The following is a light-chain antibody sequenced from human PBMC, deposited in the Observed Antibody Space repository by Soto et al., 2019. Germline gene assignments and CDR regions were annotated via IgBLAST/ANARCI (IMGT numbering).Light chain of an antibody. V-gene: IGKV3-20*01. CDR1: QSVSSSY. CDR3: QQYDSSPRT. CDR2: RTS. Sequence: EIVVTQSPGTLSLSPGERATLSCRARQSVSSSYLAWYQQKPGQAPRLLIYRTSNRATGIPDRFSGSGSGTDFTLTISRLEPEDFAVYWCQQYDSSPRTFGQGTKVEIK. J-gene: IGKJ1*01.